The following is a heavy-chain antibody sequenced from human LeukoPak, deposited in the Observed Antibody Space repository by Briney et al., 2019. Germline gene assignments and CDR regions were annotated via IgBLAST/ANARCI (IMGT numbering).Heavy chain of an antibody. CDR2: IYSGGST. D-gene: IGHD5-12*01. CDR3: AKDDGNGYTPGGYYFDY. J-gene: IGHJ4*02. CDR1: GFTVSSNY. V-gene: IGHV3-66*01. Sequence: GGSLRLSCAASGFTVSSNYMSWVRQAPGKGLEWVSVIYSGGSTYYADSVKGRFTISRDNSKNTLYLQMNSLRAEDTAVYYCAKDDGNGYTPGGYYFDYWGQGTLVTVSS.